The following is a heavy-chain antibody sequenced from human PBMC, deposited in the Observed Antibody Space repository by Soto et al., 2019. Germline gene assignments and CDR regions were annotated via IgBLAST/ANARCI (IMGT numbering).Heavy chain of an antibody. Sequence: EAQLVESGGGLVQPGGSLRLSCAASGFTFSNNEMPWVRQAPGKGLEYVSGISNNGAHTDYAKSVKGRFTISRDNSENTLYLQMGSLRAEDMALYYCARRGYGSRWPNVYMDVWGKGTTVTVSS. CDR2: ISNNGAHT. CDR3: ARRGYGSRWPNVYMDV. V-gene: IGHV3-64*01. D-gene: IGHD6-13*01. CDR1: GFTFSNNE. J-gene: IGHJ6*03.